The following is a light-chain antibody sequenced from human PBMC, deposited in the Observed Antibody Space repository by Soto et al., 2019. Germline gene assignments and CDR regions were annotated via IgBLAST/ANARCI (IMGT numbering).Light chain of an antibody. V-gene: IGLV2-14*01. Sequence: QSALTQPASVSGSPGQSITISCTGTSSDVGDYNFVSWYQQHPGKAPKLIIYEVSYRPSGVSYRFSGSKSGNTASLTISGLRAEDEADYYCNSYASSSTLLFGGGTKLTVL. CDR3: NSYASSSTLL. CDR2: EVS. J-gene: IGLJ3*02. CDR1: SSDVGDYNF.